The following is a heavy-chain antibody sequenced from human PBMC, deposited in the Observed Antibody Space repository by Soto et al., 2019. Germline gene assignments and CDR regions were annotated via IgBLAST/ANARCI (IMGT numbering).Heavy chain of an antibody. CDR1: GGSISSGGYY. J-gene: IGHJ6*02. Sequence: SETLSLTCTVSGGSISSGGYYWSWIRQHPGKGLEWIGYIYYSGSAYYNPSLKSRVTISVDTSKNQFSLKLSSVTAADTAVYYCARDLLRGLGYCSGGSCSSYYYYGMDFWGQGTTVTVSS. CDR3: ARDLLRGLGYCSGGSCSSYYYYGMDF. V-gene: IGHV4-31*03. D-gene: IGHD2-15*01. CDR2: IYYSGSA.